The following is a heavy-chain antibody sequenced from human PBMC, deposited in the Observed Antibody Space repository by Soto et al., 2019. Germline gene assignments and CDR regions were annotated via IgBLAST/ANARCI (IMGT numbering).Heavy chain of an antibody. D-gene: IGHD3-22*01. CDR3: VTTLMMISKGYYSSLHY. Sequence: VSGSFMRVFPMHRLRLDPEKGLEWMGSYDPEDGETIYAQKFQGRVTMTEDTSTDTAYMEPSSLRSDDAAVYFCVTTLMMISKGYYSSLHYWGPATLVTV. CDR1: GSFMRVFP. CDR2: YDPEDGET. J-gene: IGHJ4*02. V-gene: IGHV1-24*01.